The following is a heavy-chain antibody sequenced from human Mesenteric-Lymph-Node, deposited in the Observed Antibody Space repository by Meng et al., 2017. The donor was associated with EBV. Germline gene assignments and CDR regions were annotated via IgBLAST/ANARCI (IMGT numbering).Heavy chain of an antibody. Sequence: HLGESGAGLVWPGGSLRLFCPSAEFTFSHYDMTWIRQAPGKGLEWFSYIGRSASTIYYADSLKGRFNISRDNTKNTLFLQMTSLGVDDTAMYYCTRNGDGLALWGRGTLVTVSS. D-gene: IGHD3-10*01. CDR3: TRNGDGLAL. J-gene: IGHJ2*01. CDR1: EFTFSHYD. CDR2: IGRSASTI. V-gene: IGHV3-11*04.